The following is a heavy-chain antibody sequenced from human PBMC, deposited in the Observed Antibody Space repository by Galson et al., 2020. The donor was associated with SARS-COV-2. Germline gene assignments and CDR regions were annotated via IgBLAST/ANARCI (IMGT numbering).Heavy chain of an antibody. Sequence: GGSLRLSCEVSGFTFNDFWMSWFRQAPGKGLEWVANIKGDGSETNYADFVKGRFSISRDKAANSLYLQMNSLRVEDSAVYYCSREGWQGGYWGQGTRVTVSS. CDR1: GFTFNDFW. CDR2: IKGDGSET. J-gene: IGHJ4*02. CDR3: SREGWQGGY. V-gene: IGHV3-7*01. D-gene: IGHD6-19*01.